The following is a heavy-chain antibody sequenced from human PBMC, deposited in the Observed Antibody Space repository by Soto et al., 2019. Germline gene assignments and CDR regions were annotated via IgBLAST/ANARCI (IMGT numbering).Heavy chain of an antibody. J-gene: IGHJ4*02. CDR3: ARSPLTMIVVVNNYFDY. Sequence: SETLCLTCTVSGGSIIISSYYWGWIRQPPGKGLEWIWSIYYIGSTYYNPSLKSRVTISVDTSKNQFSLKLSSVTAADTAVYYCARSPLTMIVVVNNYFDYWGQGTLVTVSS. CDR2: IYYIGST. V-gene: IGHV4-39*01. CDR1: GGSIIISSYY. D-gene: IGHD3-22*01.